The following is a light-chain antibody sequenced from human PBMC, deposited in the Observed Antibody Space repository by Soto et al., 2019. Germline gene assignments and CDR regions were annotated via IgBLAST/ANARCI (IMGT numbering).Light chain of an antibody. CDR1: HTISSSY. CDR2: GIS. Sequence: EIVLTQSPGTLSLSPGERATLSCRASHTISSSYLARYQQKPGQAPRVLMYGISTRATGIPDRFSGSGSGTDFTLTISILEHKDFAVYAGQQYANSSSRKFGQVTKVDIK. J-gene: IGKJ1*01. CDR3: QQYANSSSRK. V-gene: IGKV3-20*01.